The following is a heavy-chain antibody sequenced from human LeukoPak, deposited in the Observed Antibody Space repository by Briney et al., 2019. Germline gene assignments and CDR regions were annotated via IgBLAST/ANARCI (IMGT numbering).Heavy chain of an antibody. CDR3: AKGLRGERLADFDY. CDR2: LSGSDGSTDGST. V-gene: IGHV3-23*01. D-gene: IGHD3-10*01. CDR1: GFSFSNYA. J-gene: IGHJ4*02. Sequence: PGGSLRLSCAASGFSFSNYAMSWVRQAPGKGLECVSGLSGSDGSTDGSTYYADSVRGRFTISRDNSKNTLYLQMNSLRAEDTAIYYCAKGLRGERLADFDYWGQGTLVTVSS.